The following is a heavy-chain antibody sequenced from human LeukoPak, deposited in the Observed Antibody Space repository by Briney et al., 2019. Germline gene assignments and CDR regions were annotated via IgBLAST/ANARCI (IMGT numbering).Heavy chain of an antibody. Sequence: SEALSLTCTVTGGSISSSSYYWGWIRQPPGKGLEWIGYIYDSGSTNYSPSLKSRVTISVDTSKNRFSLRLKFVTAADTAVYYCARAPFAYSSSWFGPWGQGILVTVSS. J-gene: IGHJ5*02. V-gene: IGHV4-61*05. CDR2: IYDSGST. CDR1: GGSISSSSYY. CDR3: ARAPFAYSSSWFGP. D-gene: IGHD6-13*01.